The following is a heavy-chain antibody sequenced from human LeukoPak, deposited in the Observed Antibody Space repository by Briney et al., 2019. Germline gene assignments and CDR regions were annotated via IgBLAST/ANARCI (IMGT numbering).Heavy chain of an antibody. CDR1: GGSISSYY. CDR2: IYTSGST. J-gene: IGHJ5*02. CDR3: ARQLGAGWFDP. V-gene: IGHV4-4*09. D-gene: IGHD6-13*01. Sequence: SETLSLTCTVSGGSISSYYWSWIRQPPGKGLEWIGYIYTSGSTNYNPSLKSRVTISVDTSKNQFSLKLSSVTAADTAVYYCARQLGAGWFDPWGQGTLVTVSS.